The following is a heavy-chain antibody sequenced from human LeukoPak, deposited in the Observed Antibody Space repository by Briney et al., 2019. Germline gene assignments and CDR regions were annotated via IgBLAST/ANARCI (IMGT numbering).Heavy chain of an antibody. D-gene: IGHD5-18*01. V-gene: IGHV4-39*07. J-gene: IGHJ5*02. Sequence: SETLSLTCTVSAGSISSSSYYWGWIRQPPGNGLEWIGSIFYGGYTYYNPSLKSRVTMSMDTSKNQFSLKLTSVTAADTAVYYCVRNSYGHLNWFDPWGQGTLVTVSS. CDR2: IFYGGYT. CDR1: AGSISSSSYY. CDR3: VRNSYGHLNWFDP.